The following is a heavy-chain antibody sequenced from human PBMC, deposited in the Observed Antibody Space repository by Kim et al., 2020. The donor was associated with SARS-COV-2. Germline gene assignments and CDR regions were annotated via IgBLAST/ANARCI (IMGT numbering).Heavy chain of an antibody. V-gene: IGHV3-48*02. Sequence: GGSLRLSCAASGFTFSSYSMNWVRQAPGKGLEWVSYISSSSSTIYYADSVKGRFTISRDNAKNSLYLQMNSLRDEDTAVYYCARVGPYRWAHDAFDIWGQGTMVTVSS. CDR2: ISSSSSTI. CDR1: GFTFSSYS. J-gene: IGHJ3*02. D-gene: IGHD1-26*01. CDR3: ARVGPYRWAHDAFDI.